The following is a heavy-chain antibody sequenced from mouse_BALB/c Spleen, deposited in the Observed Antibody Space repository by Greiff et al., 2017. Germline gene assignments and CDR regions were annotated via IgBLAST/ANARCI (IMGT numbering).Heavy chain of an antibody. V-gene: IGHV1S81*02. J-gene: IGHJ3*01. CDR3: TRSMGIYYGYDGWFAY. CDR1: GYTFTSYY. D-gene: IGHD2-2*01. Sequence: QVHVKQSGAELVKPGASVKLSCKASGYTFTSYYMYWVKQRPGQGLEWIGEINPSNGGTNFNEKFKSKATLTVDKSSSTAYMQLSSLTSEDSAVYYCTRSMGIYYGYDGWFAYWGQGTLVTVSA. CDR2: INPSNGGT.